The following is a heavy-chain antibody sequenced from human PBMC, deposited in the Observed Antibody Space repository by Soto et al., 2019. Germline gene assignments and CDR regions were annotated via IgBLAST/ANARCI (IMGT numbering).Heavy chain of an antibody. D-gene: IGHD1-26*01. CDR1: GFTFSSYA. CDR2: ISGSGGST. J-gene: IGHJ4*02. CDR3: ARRGSGRYYDY. Sequence: EVQLLESGGVLVQPGGSLRLSCAASGFTFSSYAMRGVRQAPGKGLEWVLAISGSGGSTYYADSVKGRFTISRDNSKNTLYLQMNSLRAEDTAVSYCARRGSGRYYDYWGQGTLVTVSS. V-gene: IGHV3-23*01.